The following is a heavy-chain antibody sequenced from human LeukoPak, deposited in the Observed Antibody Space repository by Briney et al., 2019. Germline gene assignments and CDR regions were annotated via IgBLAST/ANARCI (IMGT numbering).Heavy chain of an antibody. V-gene: IGHV4-34*01. CDR1: GVSFSGYY. D-gene: IGHD2-2*01. CDR3: ARGPYCSSTSCSTRLFDY. CDR2: INHSGST. Sequence: SETLSLTCTVYGVSFSGYYWSWIRQPPGKGLEWIGEINHSGSTNYNPSLKSRVTISVDTSKNQFSLKLSSVTAADTAVYYCARGPYCSSTSCSTRLFDYWGQGTLVTVSS. J-gene: IGHJ4*02.